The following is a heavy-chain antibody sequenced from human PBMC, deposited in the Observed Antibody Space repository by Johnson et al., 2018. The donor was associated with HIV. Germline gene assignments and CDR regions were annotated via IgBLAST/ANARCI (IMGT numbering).Heavy chain of an antibody. Sequence: QVQLVESGGGLVKPGGSLRLSCASSGFTFSDYYMSWIRQAPGKGLEWVSYISSSGSIIYSADSVKGRFTISRDNANNSLYLQMNILRAEDTAVYYCARPERPTGTQEEAFDIWGQGTMVTVSS. CDR2: ISSSGSII. D-gene: IGHD1-1*01. J-gene: IGHJ3*02. CDR3: ARPERPTGTQEEAFDI. CDR1: GFTFSDYY. V-gene: IGHV3-11*04.